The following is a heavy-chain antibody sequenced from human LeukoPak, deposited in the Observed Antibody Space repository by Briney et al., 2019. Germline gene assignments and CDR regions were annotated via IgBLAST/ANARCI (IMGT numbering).Heavy chain of an antibody. CDR3: ARGSHYYGSGIDY. CDR1: GGSISSYY. J-gene: IGHJ4*02. CDR2: IYYSGST. D-gene: IGHD3-10*01. Sequence: PSETLSLTCTVSGGSISSYYWSWIRQPPGKGLEWIGYIYYSGSTSCNPSLKSRVTISVDTSKKQFSLNLSSVTAADTAVYYCARGSHYYGSGIDYWGQGTLVTVSS. V-gene: IGHV4-59*01.